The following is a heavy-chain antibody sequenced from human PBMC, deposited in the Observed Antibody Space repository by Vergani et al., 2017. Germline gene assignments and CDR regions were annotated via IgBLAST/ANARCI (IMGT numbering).Heavy chain of an antibody. CDR1: GFTFSSCA. J-gene: IGHJ6*02. D-gene: IGHD2-2*01. V-gene: IGHV3-23*01. CDR3: GKGGDCSSTSCYEGRGYYYGMGV. Sequence: EVQLLESGGGFVQPGGSLRLSCAASGFTFSSCAMSWVRQVPGTGLEWVSGISGSGGNTNYANSVKGRFTISRDNSKNTLYLQMNSLRADETAVYYCGKGGDCSSTSCYEGRGYYYGMGVWGQGTTVTFSS. CDR2: ISGSGGNT.